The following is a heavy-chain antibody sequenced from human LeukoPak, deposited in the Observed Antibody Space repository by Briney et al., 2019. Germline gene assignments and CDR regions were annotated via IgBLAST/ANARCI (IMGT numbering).Heavy chain of an antibody. CDR2: IWSDGSNK. J-gene: IGHJ4*02. CDR1: GFTLSSYG. CDR3: ASGVVVGPAAAGFDY. V-gene: IGHV3-33*01. D-gene: IGHD2-2*01. Sequence: PGGSLRLSCAASGFTLSSYGMHWVRQAPGKGLEWVAIIWSDGSNKYYADSVKGRFTISRDSSRNTLYLQLNSLRAEDTAVYYCASGVVVGPAAAGFDYWGQGTLVTVSS.